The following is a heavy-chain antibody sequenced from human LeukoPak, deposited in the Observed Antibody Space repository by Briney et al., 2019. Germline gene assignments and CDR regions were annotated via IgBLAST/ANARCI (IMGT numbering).Heavy chain of an antibody. Sequence: SETLSLTCAVYGGSFSGCYWSWIRQPPGKGLEWIGEINHSGSTNYNPSLKSRVTISVDTSKNQFSLKLSSVTAADTAVYYCARDMGYSYGSFDYWGQGTLVTVSS. CDR1: GGSFSGCY. CDR3: ARDMGYSYGSFDY. J-gene: IGHJ4*02. CDR2: INHSGST. D-gene: IGHD5-18*01. V-gene: IGHV4-34*01.